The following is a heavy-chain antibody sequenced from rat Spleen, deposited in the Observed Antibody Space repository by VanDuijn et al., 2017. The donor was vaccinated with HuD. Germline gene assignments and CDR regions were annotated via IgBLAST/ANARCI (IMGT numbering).Heavy chain of an antibody. V-gene: IGHV5S13*01. D-gene: IGHD4-3*01. J-gene: IGHJ3*01. CDR2: ISPSGGAT. CDR3: VRQDTSGYSNWFTY. Sequence: EVQLVESGGGLVQPGKSLKLSCAASGFTFSDYGMAWVRQAPAKSLEWVASISPSGGATYYRDSVKGRFTVTRDNAKSTLNLQMDSLRSEDTATYYCVRQDTSGYSNWFTYWGQGTLVTVSS. CDR1: GFTFSDYG.